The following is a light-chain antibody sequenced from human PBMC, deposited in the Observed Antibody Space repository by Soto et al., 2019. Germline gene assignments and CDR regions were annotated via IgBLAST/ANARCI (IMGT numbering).Light chain of an antibody. Sequence: EIVLTQSPGTLSLSPGERATLSCRASQSVSSSYLAWYQQKPGQAPRLLLYGASSRATGIPDRFSGSGSGTDFTLTISRLEPGDFAVYYCQQYGGSPWTFGQGTKVDSK. CDR1: QSVSSSY. V-gene: IGKV3-20*01. CDR3: QQYGGSPWT. CDR2: GAS. J-gene: IGKJ1*01.